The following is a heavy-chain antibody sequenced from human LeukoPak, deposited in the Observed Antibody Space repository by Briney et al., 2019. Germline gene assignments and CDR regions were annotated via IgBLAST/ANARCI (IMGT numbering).Heavy chain of an antibody. CDR1: GFTFSSYS. CDR2: ISSSSSTI. CDR3: ARDPRGYSYGYFDY. D-gene: IGHD5-18*01. V-gene: IGHV3-48*01. J-gene: IGHJ4*02. Sequence: PGGSLRLSCAASGFTFSSYSMNWVRQAPGEGLEWVSYISSSSSTIYYADSVKGRFTISRDNAKNSLYLQMNSLRAEDTAVYYCARDPRGYSYGYFDYWGQGTLVTVSS.